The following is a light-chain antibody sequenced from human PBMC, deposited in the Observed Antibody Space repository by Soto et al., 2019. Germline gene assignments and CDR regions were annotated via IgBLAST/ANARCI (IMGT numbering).Light chain of an antibody. V-gene: IGLV2-14*01. CDR3: SSYTTSSTWV. CDR1: SSDVGAYNY. Sequence: QSVLTQPASVSGSPGQSITISCTGTSSDVGAYNYVSWYQHHPGRAPKLMIHEVTNRPSGVSNRFSGSKSGNTASLTISGLQAEDEADYYCSSYTTSSTWVFGTGTKVTVL. J-gene: IGLJ3*02. CDR2: EVT.